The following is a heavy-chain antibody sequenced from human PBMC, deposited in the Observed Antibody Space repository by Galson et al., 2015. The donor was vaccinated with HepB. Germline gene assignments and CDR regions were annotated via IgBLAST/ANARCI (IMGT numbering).Heavy chain of an antibody. CDR2: ISGNAIKT. CDR1: GFTFINYA. Sequence: SLRLSCAASGFTFINYAMSWVRQAPGKGLELVSSISGNAIKTYQADSVKGRFTISRDSSKNTLDLQLTSLRVEDTAIYYCAKEADVWSGTNSYMDVWGKGIAVTVSS. D-gene: IGHD3-3*01. V-gene: IGHV3-23*01. CDR3: AKEADVWSGTNSYMDV. J-gene: IGHJ6*03.